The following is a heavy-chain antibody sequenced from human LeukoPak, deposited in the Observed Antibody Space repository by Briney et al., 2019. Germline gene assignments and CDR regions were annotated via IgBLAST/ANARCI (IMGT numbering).Heavy chain of an antibody. CDR2: ISYDGSNK. CDR3: AKETQDIVVVPAAMRFDY. CDR1: GFTFSSYG. J-gene: IGHJ4*02. Sequence: GGSLRLSCAASGFTFSSYGMHWVRQAPGKGLEWVAVISYDGSNKYYADSVKGRFTISRDNSKNTLYLQMNSLRAEDTAVYYCAKETQDIVVVPAAMRFDYWGQGTLVTVSS. V-gene: IGHV3-30*18. D-gene: IGHD2-2*01.